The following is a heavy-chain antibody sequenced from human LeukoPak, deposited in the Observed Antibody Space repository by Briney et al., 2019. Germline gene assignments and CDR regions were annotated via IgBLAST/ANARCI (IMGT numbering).Heavy chain of an antibody. CDR1: GFTFSSYS. CDR2: ISSSSSTI. J-gene: IGHJ2*01. D-gene: IGHD2-21*02. Sequence: GGSLRLSCAASGFTFSSYSMNWVRQAPGKGLEWVSYISSSSSTIYYADSVKGRFTISRDSAKNSLYLQMNSLRAEDTAVYYCARDPAYCGGDCQNWYFDLWGRGTLVTVSS. V-gene: IGHV3-48*04. CDR3: ARDPAYCGGDCQNWYFDL.